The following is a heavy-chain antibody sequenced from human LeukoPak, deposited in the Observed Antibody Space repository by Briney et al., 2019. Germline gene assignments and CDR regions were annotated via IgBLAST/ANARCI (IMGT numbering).Heavy chain of an antibody. Sequence: GGSLRLSCAASGFTFRTYAMHWVRQAPGKGLEYVSAISSNGGSTYYANSVKGRFTISRDNSKNTLYLQMGSLRPEDMAVYYCATLEADYWGQGTLVTVSP. D-gene: IGHD1-1*01. V-gene: IGHV3-64*01. CDR3: ATLEADY. CDR1: GFTFRTYA. CDR2: ISSNGGST. J-gene: IGHJ4*02.